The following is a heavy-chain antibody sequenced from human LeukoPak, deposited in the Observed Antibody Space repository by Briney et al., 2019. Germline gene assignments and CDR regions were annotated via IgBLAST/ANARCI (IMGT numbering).Heavy chain of an antibody. D-gene: IGHD3-3*01. J-gene: IGHJ5*02. Sequence: ASVKVSCKVSGYTLNELSIHWERQAAGKGLEWMGGFDPEYGETVYAQKFQGRVTMAEDTSTDTAYMELSSLRSEDTAVYYCAPLDFWVPSTWGQGTLVTVSS. CDR3: APLDFWVPST. CDR2: FDPEYGET. V-gene: IGHV1-24*01. CDR1: GYTLNELS.